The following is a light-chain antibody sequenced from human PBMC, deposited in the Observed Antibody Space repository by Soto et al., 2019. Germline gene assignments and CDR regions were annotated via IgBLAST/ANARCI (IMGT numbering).Light chain of an antibody. J-gene: IGKJ1*01. CDR2: DAS. CDR3: QQYHTYPGT. V-gene: IGKV1-5*01. CDR1: QSISSW. Sequence: DIQMTQSPSTLSASVGDRVTVTCRASQSISSWLAWYQQKPGKAPKLLLYDASCLESGVPSRFSGSGSGTKFTLAASSLQPDDFATYYCQQYHTYPGTFCQGAQVVSK.